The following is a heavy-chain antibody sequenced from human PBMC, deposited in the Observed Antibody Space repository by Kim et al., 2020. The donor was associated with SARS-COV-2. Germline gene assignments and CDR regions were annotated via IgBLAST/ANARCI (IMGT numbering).Heavy chain of an antibody. Sequence: ASVKVSCKASGYAFSSYDINWVRQAPGQGLEWMGGIDTNTGSPTYAQGFTGRFVFSLDTSVTTAYLQISSLRAEDTAVYYCARGLEGRIPFGEDCWGQGTLVTVSS. CDR2: IDTNTGSP. J-gene: IGHJ4*02. CDR1: GYAFSSYD. V-gene: IGHV7-4-1*02. CDR3: ARGLEGRIPFGEDC. D-gene: IGHD3-16*01.